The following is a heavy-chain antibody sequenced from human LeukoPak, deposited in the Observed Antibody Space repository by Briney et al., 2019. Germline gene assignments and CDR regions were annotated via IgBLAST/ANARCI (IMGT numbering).Heavy chain of an antibody. CDR2: IYHSGST. CDR1: GYSISSDYY. Sequence: SETLSLTCTVSGYSISSDYYWGWIRPPPGKGLEWIGSIYHSGSTYYNPSLKSRVTISVDTSKNQFSLQLNSVTPEDTAVYYCARDRLTYYYDSSGYYYSEPNWFDPWGQGTLVTVSS. V-gene: IGHV4-38-2*02. D-gene: IGHD3-22*01. J-gene: IGHJ5*02. CDR3: ARDRLTYYYDSSGYYYSEPNWFDP.